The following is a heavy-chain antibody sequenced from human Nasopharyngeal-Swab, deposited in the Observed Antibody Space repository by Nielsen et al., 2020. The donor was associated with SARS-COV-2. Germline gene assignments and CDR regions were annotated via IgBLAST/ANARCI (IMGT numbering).Heavy chain of an antibody. CDR2: ISSSSSYI. D-gene: IGHD6-13*01. V-gene: IGHV3-21*01. Sequence: GGSLRLSCAASGFTFSNFAMSWVRQAPGKGLEWVSSISSSSSYIYYADSVKGRFTISRDNAKNSLYLQMNSLRAEDTAVYYCASSPAAAGTVYYYYGMDVWGQGTTVTVSS. J-gene: IGHJ6*02. CDR3: ASSPAAAGTVYYYYGMDV. CDR1: GFTFSNFA.